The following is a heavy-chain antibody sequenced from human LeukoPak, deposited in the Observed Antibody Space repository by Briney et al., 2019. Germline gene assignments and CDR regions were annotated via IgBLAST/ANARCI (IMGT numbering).Heavy chain of an antibody. V-gene: IGHV4-34*01. CDR1: GGSFSGYY. CDR3: ARHLDYSNNGSFDY. CDR2: INHSGST. D-gene: IGHD4-11*01. Sequence: SETLSLTCAVYGGSFSGYYWSWIRQPPGKGLEWIGEINHSGSTSYNPSLKSRVTISVDTSKNQFSLKLSSVTAADTAVYYCARHLDYSNNGSFDYWGQGTLVTVSS. J-gene: IGHJ4*02.